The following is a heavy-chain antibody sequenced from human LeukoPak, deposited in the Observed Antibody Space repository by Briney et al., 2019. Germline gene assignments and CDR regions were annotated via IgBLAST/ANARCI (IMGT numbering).Heavy chain of an antibody. J-gene: IGHJ4*02. CDR3: ARIDCSGGSCYFDY. D-gene: IGHD2-15*01. CDR2: INAGNGNT. Sequence: ASVKVSCKASGYTFTSYAMHWVRQAPGQRLEWMGWINAGNGNTKYSQEFQGRVTITRDTSASTAYMELSSLRSEDTAVYYCARIDCSGGSCYFDYWGQGTLVTVSS. CDR1: GYTFTSYA. V-gene: IGHV1-3*03.